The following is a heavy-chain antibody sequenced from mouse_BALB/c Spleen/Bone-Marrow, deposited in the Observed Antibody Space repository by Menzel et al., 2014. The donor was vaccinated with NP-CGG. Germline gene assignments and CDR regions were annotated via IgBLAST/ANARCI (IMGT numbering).Heavy chain of an antibody. D-gene: IGHD2-1*01. CDR1: GYTFTSYW. V-gene: IGHV1-87*01. CDR2: IYPGDGDT. J-gene: IGHJ4*01. CDR3: ASPYGNYDGMDS. Sequence: QVQLQQPGAELARPGASAKLSCKASGYTFTSYWMQWVKQSPGQALQWIGPIYPGDGDTRYTQKFRGKATLTAYKSSKTAKMQLSSLTSEDTAVYSCASPYGNYDGMDSWGQGTSVTVSP.